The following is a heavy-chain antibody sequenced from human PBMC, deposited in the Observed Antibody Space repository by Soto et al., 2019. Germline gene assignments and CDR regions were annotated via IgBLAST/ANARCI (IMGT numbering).Heavy chain of an antibody. Sequence: SETLSLTCTVYGGSISSYYWSWIRQPPGRGLEWIGYISYSGSTNYNPSLKSRVTISVDTSKNQFSLKLSSVTAADTAVYYCARHPQEQQLVLSWFDPWGQGTLVTVSS. D-gene: IGHD6-13*01. V-gene: IGHV4-59*08. CDR3: ARHPQEQQLVLSWFDP. CDR1: GGSISSYY. CDR2: ISYSGST. J-gene: IGHJ5*02.